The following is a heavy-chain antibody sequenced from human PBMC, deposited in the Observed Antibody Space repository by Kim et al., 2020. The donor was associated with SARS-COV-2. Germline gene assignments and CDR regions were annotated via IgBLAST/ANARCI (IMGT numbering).Heavy chain of an antibody. Sequence: YRPSFQGQVTISADKSISTAYLQWSRLKASDTDMYYCARGGFGGYFNCLDYWGQGTLVTVSS. CDR3: ARGGFGGYFNCLDY. V-gene: IGHV5-51*01. J-gene: IGHJ4*02. D-gene: IGHD3-9*01.